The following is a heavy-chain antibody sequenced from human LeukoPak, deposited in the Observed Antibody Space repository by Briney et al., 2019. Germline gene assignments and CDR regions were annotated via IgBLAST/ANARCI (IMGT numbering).Heavy chain of an antibody. CDR1: GGSISSGGYY. D-gene: IGHD5-18*01. J-gene: IGHJ4*02. CDR3: ARDHGYSYGSFDY. CDR2: IYYSGST. V-gene: IGHV4-31*03. Sequence: SETLSLSCTVSGGSISSGGYYWSWIRQHPEKGLEWTGYIYYSGSTYYNPSLKSRVTISVDTSKNQFSLKLSSVTAADTAVYYCARDHGYSYGSFDYWGQGTLVTVSS.